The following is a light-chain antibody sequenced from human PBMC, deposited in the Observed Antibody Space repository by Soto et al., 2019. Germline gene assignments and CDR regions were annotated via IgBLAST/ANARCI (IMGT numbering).Light chain of an antibody. CDR2: DSS. J-gene: IGKJ4*01. CDR1: QSVGTY. Sequence: EIVLTQSPATLSLSPGERATLSLRASQSVGTYFAWYQQKPGQAPRLLIYDSSNRATGIPARFSGSGSGTDFTLTISGLEPEDFAVYYCQQRSDWPSTFGGGTKVESK. V-gene: IGKV3-11*01. CDR3: QQRSDWPST.